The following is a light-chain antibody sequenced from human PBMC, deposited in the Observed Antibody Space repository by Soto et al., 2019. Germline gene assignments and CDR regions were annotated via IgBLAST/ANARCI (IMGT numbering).Light chain of an antibody. CDR3: SSYTSSSIFYV. CDR1: SSGVGGYNY. V-gene: IGLV2-14*01. Sequence: QSVLTQPASVSGSPGQSITISCTGTSSGVGGYNYVSWYQQHPGKAPKLMIYDVSNRPSGVSNRFSGSKSGNTASLTISGLQAEDEADYYCSSYTSSSIFYVFGTGTKVTVL. CDR2: DVS. J-gene: IGLJ1*01.